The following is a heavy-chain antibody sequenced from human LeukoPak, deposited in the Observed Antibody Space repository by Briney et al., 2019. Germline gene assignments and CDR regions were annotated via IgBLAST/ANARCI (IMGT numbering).Heavy chain of an antibody. CDR3: AKALGRVVAAPTNGFDP. CDR2: ISGSGGST. V-gene: IGHV3-23*01. CDR1: GFTFSSYA. Sequence: PGGSLRLSFAASGFTFSSYAMGWVRQAPGKGLEWVSAISGSGGSTYYADSVKGRFTISRDNSKNTLYLQMNSLRAGDTAVYYCAKALGRVVAAPTNGFDPWGQGTLVTVSS. D-gene: IGHD2-15*01. J-gene: IGHJ5*02.